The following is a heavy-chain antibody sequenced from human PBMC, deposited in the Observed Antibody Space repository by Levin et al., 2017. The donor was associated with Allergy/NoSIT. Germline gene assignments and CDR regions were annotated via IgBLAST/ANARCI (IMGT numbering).Heavy chain of an antibody. CDR1: GFTFSDYY. J-gene: IGHJ4*02. CDR2: ISSSGSTI. Sequence: PGGSLRLSCAASGFTFSDYYMSWIRQAPGKGLEWVSYISSSGSTIYYADSVKGRFTISRDNAKNSLYLQMNSLRAEDTAVYYCARDRANPIAVAGLDYFDYWGQGTLVTVSS. D-gene: IGHD6-19*01. CDR3: ARDRANPIAVAGLDYFDY. V-gene: IGHV3-11*01.